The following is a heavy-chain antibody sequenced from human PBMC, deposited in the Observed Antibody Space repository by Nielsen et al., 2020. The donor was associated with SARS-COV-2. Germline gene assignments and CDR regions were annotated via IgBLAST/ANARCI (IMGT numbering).Heavy chain of an antibody. Sequence: WIRQPPGKGLEWIGYIYYSGSTYYNPSLKSRVTISVDTSKNQFSLKLSSVTAADTAPYYCARDMGGGLTYGYWDYAFDIWGQGTMVTVSS. CDR2: IYYSGST. J-gene: IGHJ3*02. V-gene: IGHV4-59*01. D-gene: IGHD5-18*01. CDR3: ARDMGGGLTYGYWDYAFDI.